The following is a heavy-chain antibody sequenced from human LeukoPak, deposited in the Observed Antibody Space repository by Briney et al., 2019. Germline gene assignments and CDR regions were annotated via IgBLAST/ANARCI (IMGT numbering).Heavy chain of an antibody. CDR1: GYTFTSYG. Sequence: SVKVSCKASGYTFTSYGISWVRQAPGQGLEWMGRIIPILGIANYAQKFQGRVTITADKSTSTAYMELSSLRSEDTAVYYCAGTYYYDSSGYLDYWGQGTLVTVSS. J-gene: IGHJ4*02. D-gene: IGHD3-22*01. V-gene: IGHV1-69*04. CDR2: IIPILGIA. CDR3: AGTYYYDSSGYLDY.